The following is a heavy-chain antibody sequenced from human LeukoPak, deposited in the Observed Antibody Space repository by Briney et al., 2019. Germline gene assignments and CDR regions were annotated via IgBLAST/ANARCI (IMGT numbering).Heavy chain of an antibody. D-gene: IGHD4-23*01. CDR3: ARVGEGGKGFDY. CDR1: GFTFSSYG. CDR2: IDTAGYT. V-gene: IGHV3-13*01. J-gene: IGHJ4*02. Sequence: PGGSLRLSCAASGFTFSSYGMHWVRLTTGKGLKWVSAIDTAGYTYYPGSVKGRFTISRENAKNSLYLQMNSLRAGDTAVYYCARVGEGGKGFDYWGQGTLVTVSS.